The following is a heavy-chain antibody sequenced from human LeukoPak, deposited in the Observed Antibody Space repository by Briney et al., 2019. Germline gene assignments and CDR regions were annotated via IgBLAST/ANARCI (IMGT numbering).Heavy chain of an antibody. Sequence: PGGSLRLSCSASGFTFSSYAMHWVRQAPGKGLEYVSAISSNGGSTYCADSVKGRFTISRDNSKNTLYLQMSSLRAEDTAVYYCVKDFVLLWFGRTFDYWGQGTLVTVSS. D-gene: IGHD3-10*01. J-gene: IGHJ4*02. CDR3: VKDFVLLWFGRTFDY. CDR1: GFTFSSYA. CDR2: ISSNGGST. V-gene: IGHV3-64D*06.